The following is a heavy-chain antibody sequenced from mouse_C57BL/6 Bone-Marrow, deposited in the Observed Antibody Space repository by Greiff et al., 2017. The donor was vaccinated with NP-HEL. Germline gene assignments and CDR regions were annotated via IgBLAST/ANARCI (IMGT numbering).Heavy chain of an antibody. D-gene: IGHD2-4*01. CDR2: IYPGSGST. CDR1: GYTFTSYW. V-gene: IGHV1-55*01. Sequence: QVQLQQPGAELVKPGASVKMSCKASGYTFTSYWITWVKQRPGQGLEWIGDIYPGSGSTNYNEKFKSKATLTVDTSSSTAYMQLSSLTSEDSAVYYCARSYDYDVLYWYFDVWGTGTTVTVSS. J-gene: IGHJ1*03. CDR3: ARSYDYDVLYWYFDV.